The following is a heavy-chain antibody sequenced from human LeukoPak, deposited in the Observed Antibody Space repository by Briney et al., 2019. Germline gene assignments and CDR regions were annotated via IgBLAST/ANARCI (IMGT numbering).Heavy chain of an antibody. Sequence: GGSLRLSCAASGFTFSSCAMTWVRQAPGKGLEWVSSISGSGATTYYADSVKGRFTISRDNSYNTVYLQMNSLRAEDTAVYYCAKDQSRVGASDPFDYWGQGMQVGVSS. V-gene: IGHV3-23*01. J-gene: IGHJ4*02. CDR1: GFTFSSCA. D-gene: IGHD1-26*01. CDR2: ISGSGATT. CDR3: AKDQSRVGASDPFDY.